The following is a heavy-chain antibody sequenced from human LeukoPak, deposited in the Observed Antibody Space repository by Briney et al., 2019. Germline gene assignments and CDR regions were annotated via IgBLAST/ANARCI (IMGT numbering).Heavy chain of an antibody. Sequence: GGSLSLSCAVSGFNFDDYGMSWVRQVPGKGLEWVSGINWNGGSIGYGDSVKGRFTISRDNAKNSLYLQMNSLRPEDTAVYYCAGRGDGNLYYFDHWGQGTLVTASS. CDR3: AGRGDGNLYYFDH. V-gene: IGHV3-20*04. CDR2: INWNGGSI. CDR1: GFNFDDYG. D-gene: IGHD5-24*01. J-gene: IGHJ4*02.